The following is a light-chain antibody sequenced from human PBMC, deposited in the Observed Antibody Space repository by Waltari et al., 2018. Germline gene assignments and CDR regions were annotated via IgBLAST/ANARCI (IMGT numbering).Light chain of an antibody. CDR1: QSVTSIS. CDR2: GTS. J-gene: IGKJ4*01. V-gene: IGKV3-20*01. CDR3: QQYDGEVVT. Sequence: EIVLTQSPGTLSLSPGERATLSCRASQSVTSISLAWYQEKLGQAPRLLIYGTSTRATGIPDRFSGSWSGTVFTLTISKLEPEDFAFYYCQQYDGEVVTFGGGTNVEI.